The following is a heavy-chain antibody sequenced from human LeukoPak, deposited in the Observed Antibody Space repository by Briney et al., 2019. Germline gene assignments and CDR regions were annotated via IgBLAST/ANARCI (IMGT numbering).Heavy chain of an antibody. V-gene: IGHV4-59*01. CDR1: GGSISSYY. J-gene: IGHJ4*02. D-gene: IGHD5-24*01. CDR3: ARGHVPSGWLQSPLFDY. CDR2: IYSSGST. Sequence: PSETLSLTCTVSGGSISSYYWSWIRQPPGKGLEWIGYIYSSGSTNYNPSLKSRVTISVDTSKNQFSLKLSSVTAADTAVYYCARGHVPSGWLQSPLFDYWGQGTLVTVSS.